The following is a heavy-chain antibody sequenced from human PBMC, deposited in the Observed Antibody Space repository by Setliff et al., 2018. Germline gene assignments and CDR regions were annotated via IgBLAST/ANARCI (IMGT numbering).Heavy chain of an antibody. Sequence: SETLSLTCTVSGGSISSGDYYWSWIRQPPGKGLEWIGYIYSSGSTYYNPSLKSRVSISVDTSKNQFSLKLSSVTAADTAVYYCARESRYYYDNLGTLDYWGQGALVTVS. D-gene: IGHD3-22*01. J-gene: IGHJ4*02. CDR1: GGSISSGDYY. V-gene: IGHV4-30-4*08. CDR3: ARESRYYYDNLGTLDY. CDR2: IYSSGST.